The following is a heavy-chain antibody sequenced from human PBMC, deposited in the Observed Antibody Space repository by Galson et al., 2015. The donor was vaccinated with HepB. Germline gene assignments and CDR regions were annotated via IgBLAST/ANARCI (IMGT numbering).Heavy chain of an antibody. D-gene: IGHD6-13*01. CDR3: AKDRAPLGSWYFFDY. CDR2: IRYDGSNK. J-gene: IGHJ4*02. Sequence: SLRLSCAASGFTFSSYGMHWVRQAPGKGLEWVAFIRYDGSNKYYADSVKGRFTISRDNSKNTLYLQMNSLRAEDTAVYYCAKDRAPLGSWYFFDYWGQGTLVTVSS. CDR1: GFTFSSYG. V-gene: IGHV3-30*02.